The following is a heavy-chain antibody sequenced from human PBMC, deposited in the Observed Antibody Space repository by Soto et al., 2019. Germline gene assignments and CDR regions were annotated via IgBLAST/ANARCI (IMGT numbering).Heavy chain of an antibody. CDR1: GFTFGRYA. Sequence: PGGSLRLSCVASGFTFGRYAMHWVRQFPGRGLEWVAVISYTGANTYYVGSVSGRFTISRDNSKNTLYLQMNSLRAEDTAMYYCAKHMDDSGYFYVEGADHWGQGTLVTVSS. CDR3: AKHMDDSGYFYVEGADH. CDR2: ISYTGANT. J-gene: IGHJ4*02. D-gene: IGHD3-22*01. V-gene: IGHV3-30*18.